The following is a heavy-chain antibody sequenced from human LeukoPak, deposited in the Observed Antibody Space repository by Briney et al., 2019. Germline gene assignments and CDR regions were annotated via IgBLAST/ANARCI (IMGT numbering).Heavy chain of an antibody. V-gene: IGHV3-7*01. J-gene: IGHJ6*03. Sequence: PGGSLRLSCAASGFTFSSYWMSWVRQASGKGLEWVANIKQDGSEKYYVDSVKGRFTISRDNAKNSLYLQMNSLRAEDTAVYYCARTLGVYYYYYMDVWGKGTTVTVSS. CDR3: ARTLGVYYYYYMDV. CDR2: IKQDGSEK. D-gene: IGHD3-16*01. CDR1: GFTFSSYW.